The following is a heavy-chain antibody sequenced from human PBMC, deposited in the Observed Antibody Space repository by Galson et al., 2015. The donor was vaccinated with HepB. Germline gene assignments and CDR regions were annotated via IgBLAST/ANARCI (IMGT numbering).Heavy chain of an antibody. D-gene: IGHD4-17*01. CDR1: GGSISSSSYY. V-gene: IGHV4-39*01. Sequence: SETLSLTCTVSGGSISSSSYYWGWIRQPPGKGLEWIGSIYYSGSTYYNPSLKSRVTISVDTSKNQFSLKLSSVTAADTAVYYCARHYGDYVKYYFDYWGQGTLVTVSS. CDR3: ARHYGDYVKYYFDY. CDR2: IYYSGST. J-gene: IGHJ4*02.